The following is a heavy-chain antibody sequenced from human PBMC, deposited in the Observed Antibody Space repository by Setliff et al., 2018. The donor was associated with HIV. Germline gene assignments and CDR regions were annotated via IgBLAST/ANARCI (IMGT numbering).Heavy chain of an antibody. CDR2: MNPNSGNT. J-gene: IGHJ3*02. CDR1: GYTFTNYD. V-gene: IGHV1-8*03. D-gene: IGHD1-26*01. Sequence: GASVKVSCKASGYTFTNYDINWVRQAAGQGLEWMGWMNPNSGNTGHAQKFQGRVTITMDTSISTAYMELSSLRSEGTAVYYCARRKTHSGSFHDAFDIWGQGTMVTVSS. CDR3: ARRKTHSGSFHDAFDI.